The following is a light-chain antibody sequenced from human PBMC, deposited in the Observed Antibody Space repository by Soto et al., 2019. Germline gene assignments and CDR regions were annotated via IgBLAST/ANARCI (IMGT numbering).Light chain of an antibody. J-gene: IGLJ1*01. Sequence: QSALTQPASVSGSPGQSITISCTGTSSDVGGYNYVSWYQQYPDKAPQLMIYDVSNRPSGVSNRFSGSKSGNTASLTISGLQAEDEADYYCNSYTASSTYVFGTGTKLTLL. CDR3: NSYTASSTYV. CDR2: DVS. CDR1: SSDVGGYNY. V-gene: IGLV2-14*01.